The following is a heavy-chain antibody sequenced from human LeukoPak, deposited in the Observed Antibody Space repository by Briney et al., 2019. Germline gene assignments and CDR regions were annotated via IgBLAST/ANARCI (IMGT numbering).Heavy chain of an antibody. J-gene: IGHJ4*02. CDR2: ISSNGGST. CDR3: ARDRSGYYSLDY. V-gene: IGHV3-64*01. CDR1: GFTFSSYA. D-gene: IGHD3-22*01. Sequence: GGSLRLSCAASGFTFSSYAMHWVRQAPGKGLEYVSAISSNGGSTYYANSVKGRFTISRDNSKNTLYLQMGSLRAEDMAVYYCARDRSGYYSLDYWGQGTLVTVSS.